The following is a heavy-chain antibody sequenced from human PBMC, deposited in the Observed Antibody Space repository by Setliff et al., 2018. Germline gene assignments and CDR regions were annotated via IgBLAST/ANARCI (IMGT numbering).Heavy chain of an antibody. CDR3: RLWSHNYRNDY. CDR1: GGSISGSHYY. CDR2: SNHSGNT. V-gene: IGHV4-39*07. J-gene: IGHJ4*02. D-gene: IGHD3-16*01. Sequence: PSETLSLTCSVSGGSISGSHYYWVWMRQPPGKRLEWIGESNHSGNTTNHPSLKSRLTMSVDTSKNQFSLKLTSVTAADTAVYYCRLWSHNYRNDYWGQGTGVTGS.